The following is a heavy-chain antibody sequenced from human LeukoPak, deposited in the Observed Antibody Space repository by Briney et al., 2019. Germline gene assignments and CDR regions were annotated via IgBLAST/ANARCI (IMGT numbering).Heavy chain of an antibody. J-gene: IGHJ3*02. CDR3: GRPFDYYDSSGYSPDAFDI. V-gene: IGHV1-69*06. CDR1: GGTFSSYA. CDR2: IIPIFGTA. D-gene: IGHD3-22*01. Sequence: SVKVSCKASGGTFSSYAISWVRQAPGQGLEWMGRIIPIFGTANYAQKFQGRVTITADKSTSTAYMELSSLRSEDTAVYYCGRPFDYYDSSGYSPDAFDIWGQGPMVTVSS.